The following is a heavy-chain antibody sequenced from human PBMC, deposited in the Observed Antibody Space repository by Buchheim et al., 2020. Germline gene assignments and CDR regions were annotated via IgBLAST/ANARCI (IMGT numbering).Heavy chain of an antibody. Sequence: QVQLQQWGAGLLKPSETLSLTCAVYGGSFSGYYWSWIRQHPGKGLEWIGYIYYSGSTYYNPSLKSRVTISVDTSKNQFSLKLSSVTAADTAVYYCAREAAAGSYYGMDVWGQGTT. V-gene: IGHV4-34*01. D-gene: IGHD6-13*01. CDR2: IYYSGST. CDR1: GGSFSGYY. J-gene: IGHJ6*02. CDR3: AREAAAGSYYGMDV.